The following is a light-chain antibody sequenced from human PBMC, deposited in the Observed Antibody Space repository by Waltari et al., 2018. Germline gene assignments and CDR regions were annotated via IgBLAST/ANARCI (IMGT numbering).Light chain of an antibody. CDR3: SSFTTSSSWI. CDR2: DVS. Sequence: QSALTQPASVSGSPGQSITISCTGTISDIGAYTHVSWYQQYPGQAPKLLLFDVSDRPPGVVDRVAGSKSGNTASLTISGLQAEDEADYYCSSFTTSSSWIFGGGTKLTVL. V-gene: IGLV2-14*03. CDR1: ISDIGAYTH. J-gene: IGLJ2*01.